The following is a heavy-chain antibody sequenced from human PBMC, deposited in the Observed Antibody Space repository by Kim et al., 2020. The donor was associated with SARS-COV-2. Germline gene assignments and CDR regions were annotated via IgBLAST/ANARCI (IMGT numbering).Heavy chain of an antibody. CDR1: GGSISSSSYY. Sequence: SETLSLTCTVSGGSISSSSYYWGWIRQPPGKGLEWIGSIYYSGSTYYNPSLKSRVTISVDTSKNQFSLKLSSVTAADTAVYYCASLLPNWNPSGPPVDYWGQGTLVTVTS. CDR3: ASLLPNWNPSGPPVDY. V-gene: IGHV4-39*01. D-gene: IGHD1-1*01. J-gene: IGHJ4*02. CDR2: IYYSGST.